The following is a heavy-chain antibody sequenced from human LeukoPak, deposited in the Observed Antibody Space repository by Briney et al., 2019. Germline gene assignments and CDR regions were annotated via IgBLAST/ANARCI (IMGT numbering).Heavy chain of an antibody. CDR1: GDTFSSYA. CDR3: ATHYYGSGSLLFDP. Sequence: ASVKVSSKASGDTFSSYAISWVRQAPGQGLEWMGGIIPIFGTANYAQKFQGRVTITADKSTSTAYMELSSLRSEDTAVYYCATHYYGSGSLLFDPWGQGTLVTVSS. D-gene: IGHD3-10*01. J-gene: IGHJ5*02. V-gene: IGHV1-69*06. CDR2: IIPIFGTA.